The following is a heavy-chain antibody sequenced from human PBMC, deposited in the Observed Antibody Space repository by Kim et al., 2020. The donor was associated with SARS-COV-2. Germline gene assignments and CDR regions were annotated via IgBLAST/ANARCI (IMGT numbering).Heavy chain of an antibody. CDR1: DYTFSSYG. CDR3: ARVAPIGADGTPYFDL. J-gene: IGHJ4*02. D-gene: IGHD6-13*01. V-gene: IGHV1-18*04. Sequence: ASVKVSCKASDYTFSSYGLTWVRQAPGQGLQWMGWIRPYTGNIQYSQNFQDRITMTKDTSTNTAYLEVRSLTSDDTAVYFCARVAPIGADGTPYFDLWGRGTLVTVSS. CDR2: IRPYTGNI.